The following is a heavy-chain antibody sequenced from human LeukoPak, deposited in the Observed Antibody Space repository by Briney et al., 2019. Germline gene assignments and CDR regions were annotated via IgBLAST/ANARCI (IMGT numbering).Heavy chain of an antibody. J-gene: IGHJ5*02. D-gene: IGHD2/OR15-2a*01. CDR2: IYPKSGGT. Sequence: GASVKVSCKASGYTFTGYYMHWVRQAPGQGLEWMGWIYPKSGGTHYAPNLQGRVTMTRDTSISTAYMELSRLQSDDTAVYYCARDDVSPTMFDLWGQGTLVTVSS. CDR1: GYTFTGYY. CDR3: ARDDVSPTMFDL. V-gene: IGHV1-2*02.